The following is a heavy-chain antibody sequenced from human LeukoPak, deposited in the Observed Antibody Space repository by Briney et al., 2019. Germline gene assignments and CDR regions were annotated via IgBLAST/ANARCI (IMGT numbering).Heavy chain of an antibody. CDR1: GGTFSSYA. V-gene: IGHV1-69*04. CDR2: IIPIFGIA. D-gene: IGHD5-24*01. J-gene: IGHJ4*02. CDR3: ARGGSRDGYNYDY. Sequence: SVKVSCKASGGTFSSYAISWVRQAPGQGLEWMGRIIPIFGIANYAQKFQGRVTITADKSTSTAYMELSSLRSEDTAVYYRARGGSRDGYNYDYWGQGTLVTVSS.